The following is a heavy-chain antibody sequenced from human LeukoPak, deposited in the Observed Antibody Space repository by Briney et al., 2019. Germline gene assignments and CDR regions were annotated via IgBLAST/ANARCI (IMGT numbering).Heavy chain of an antibody. Sequence: GASVKVSCKASGYTFTSYGISWVRQAPGQGLEWVGWISAYNGNTNYAQKLQGRVTTTTATSTSTAYMELRSLRSDDTAVYYCTRSSTSQSKHDAFDIWGQGTMVTVSS. CDR2: ISAYNGNT. J-gene: IGHJ3*02. CDR1: GYTFTSYG. D-gene: IGHD2-2*01. V-gene: IGHV1-18*01. CDR3: TRSSTSQSKHDAFDI.